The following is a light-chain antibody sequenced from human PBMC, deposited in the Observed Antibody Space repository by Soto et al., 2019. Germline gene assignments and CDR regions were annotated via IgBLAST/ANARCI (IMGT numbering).Light chain of an antibody. CDR1: QSVSSGY. CDR2: GAS. J-gene: IGKJ5*01. Sequence: EIVLTQSPGTLSLSPGERATLSCRSSQSVSSGYLAWYQQKPGQAPRLLIYGASSGATGIPDRFSGSGSGTDFTLTISRLEPDDFAVYYCQQYGSSPITFGQGTRLEIK. V-gene: IGKV3-20*01. CDR3: QQYGSSPIT.